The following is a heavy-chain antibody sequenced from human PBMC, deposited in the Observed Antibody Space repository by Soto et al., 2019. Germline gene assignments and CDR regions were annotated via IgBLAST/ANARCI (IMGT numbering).Heavy chain of an antibody. CDR1: GYTFTSYA. Sequence: ASVKVSCKASGYTFTSYAMHWVRQAPGQRLEWMGWINAGNGNTKYSQKFQGRVTMTRDTSTSTVYMELSSLRSEDTAVYYCARGSWDYGGNMWGQGTLVTVSS. D-gene: IGHD4-17*01. CDR2: INAGNGNT. J-gene: IGHJ4*02. CDR3: ARGSWDYGGNM. V-gene: IGHV1-3*01.